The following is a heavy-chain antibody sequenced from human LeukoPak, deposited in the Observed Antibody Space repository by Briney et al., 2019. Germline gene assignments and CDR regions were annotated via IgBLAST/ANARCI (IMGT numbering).Heavy chain of an antibody. D-gene: IGHD3-3*01. CDR3: ARGVLRFFGV. V-gene: IGHV4-34*01. CDR1: GGSFSGYY. J-gene: IGHJ6*02. Sequence: SETLSLTCAVYGGSFSGYYWSWIRQPPGKGLEWIGEINHSGSTNYNPSLKSRVTISVDTSKNQFSLKLSSVTAADTAVYYCARGVLRFFGVWGRGTTVTVSS. CDR2: INHSGST.